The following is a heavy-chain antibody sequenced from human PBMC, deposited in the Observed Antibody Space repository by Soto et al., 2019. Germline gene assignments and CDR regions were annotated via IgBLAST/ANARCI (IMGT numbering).Heavy chain of an antibody. V-gene: IGHV1-46*01. CDR1: GYTFTSYY. D-gene: IGHD2-2*01. CDR2: INPSGGST. Sequence: ASVKVSCKASGYTFTSYYMHWVRQAPGQGLEWMGIINPSGGSTSYAQKFQGRVTMTRDTSTSTVYMELSSLRSEDTAVYYCAGKVVPAAMDHVYYYYGMDVWGQGTTVTVSS. CDR3: AGKVVPAAMDHVYYYYGMDV. J-gene: IGHJ6*02.